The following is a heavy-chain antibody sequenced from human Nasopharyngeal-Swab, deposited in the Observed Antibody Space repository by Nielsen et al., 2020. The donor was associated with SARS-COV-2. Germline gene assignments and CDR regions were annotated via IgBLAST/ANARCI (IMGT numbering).Heavy chain of an antibody. J-gene: IGHJ6*02. Sequence: GESLKISCAASGFTFSSYAMSWVRQAPGKGLEWVSAISGSGGSTYYADSVKGRFTISRDNSKNTLYLQMNSLRAEDTAVYYCAKDLPFQQLELPYYYYGMDVWGQGTTVTVSS. CDR1: GFTFSSYA. CDR3: AKDLPFQQLELPYYYYGMDV. D-gene: IGHD6-13*01. CDR2: ISGSGGST. V-gene: IGHV3-23*01.